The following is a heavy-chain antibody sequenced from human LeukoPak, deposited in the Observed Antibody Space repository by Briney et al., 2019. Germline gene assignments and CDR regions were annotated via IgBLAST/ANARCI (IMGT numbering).Heavy chain of an antibody. Sequence: GGSLRLSCAASGFTFSSYAMNWVRQAPGKGLEWVSIISGSGDNTYYTDSVKGRFTISRDNAKNSLYLQMNSLRAEDMALYYCAKSGSYSSPYYFDYWGQGTLVTVSS. CDR2: ISGSGDNT. D-gene: IGHD3-10*01. CDR1: GFTFSSYA. J-gene: IGHJ4*02. CDR3: AKSGSYSSPYYFDY. V-gene: IGHV3-23*01.